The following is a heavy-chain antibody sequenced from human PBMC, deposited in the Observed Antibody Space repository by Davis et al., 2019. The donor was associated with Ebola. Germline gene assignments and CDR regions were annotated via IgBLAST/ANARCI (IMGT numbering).Heavy chain of an antibody. CDR1: SYTFTSYF. Sequence: ASVTVSCKASSYTFTSYFISWVRQAPGQGLEWMGWISPYNGNTNLEQKIQGRVTMTTDTSRSKAYMELRSLRSDDTAVYYCAREAGATTRIYDSWGQGTLVTVSS. D-gene: IGHD1-26*01. V-gene: IGHV1-18*01. CDR2: ISPYNGNT. CDR3: AREAGATTRIYDS. J-gene: IGHJ5*01.